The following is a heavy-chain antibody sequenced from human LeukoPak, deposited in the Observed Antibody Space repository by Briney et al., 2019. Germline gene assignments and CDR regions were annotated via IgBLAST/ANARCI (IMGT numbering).Heavy chain of an antibody. D-gene: IGHD3-9*01. CDR1: GGSFSGYY. Sequence: PSETLSLTCAVYGGSFSGYYWSWIRQPPGKGPEWIGQINHSGSTNYNPSLKSRVTISVDTSKNQFSLKLSSVTAADTAVYYCARLRYFHSYYFDYWGQGTLVTVSS. CDR2: INHSGST. CDR3: ARLRYFHSYYFDY. J-gene: IGHJ4*02. V-gene: IGHV4-34*01.